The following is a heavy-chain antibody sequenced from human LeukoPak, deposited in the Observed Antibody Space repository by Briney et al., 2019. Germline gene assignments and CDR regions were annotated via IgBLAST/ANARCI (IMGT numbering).Heavy chain of an antibody. CDR1: GYTFTGYY. CDR3: ARATGATDDYGDYPFGY. Sequence: ASVKVSCKASGYTFTGYYMHWVRQAPGQGLEWMGWINPNSGGTNYAQKFQGRVTTTRDTSISTAYMELSRLRSDDTAVYYCARATGATDDYGDYPFGYWGQGTLVTVSS. D-gene: IGHD4-17*01. J-gene: IGHJ4*02. V-gene: IGHV1-2*02. CDR2: INPNSGGT.